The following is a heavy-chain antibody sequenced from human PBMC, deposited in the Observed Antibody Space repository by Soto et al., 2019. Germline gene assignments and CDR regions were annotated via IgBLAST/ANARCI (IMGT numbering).Heavy chain of an antibody. V-gene: IGHV4-59*01. D-gene: IGHD5-18*01. CDR3: ARSGSKYGANAFDI. CDR2: IYYIGTT. CDR1: GDSISGYY. Sequence: SETLSLTCTVSGDSISGYYWNWIRQPPGKRLEYIGHIYYIGTTNYNPSLTIRATISVDTSKNQFTLKLTSVTAADTAVYFCARSGSKYGANAFDIWDQGTMVTVSS. J-gene: IGHJ3*02.